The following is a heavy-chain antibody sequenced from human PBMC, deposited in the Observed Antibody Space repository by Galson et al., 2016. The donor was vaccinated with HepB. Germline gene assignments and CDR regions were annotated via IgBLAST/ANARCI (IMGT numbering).Heavy chain of an antibody. CDR3: AVYCGGDCAFDS. D-gene: IGHD2-21*02. CDR2: IIPVFGTP. J-gene: IGHJ4*02. V-gene: IGHV1-69*13. CDR1: GGTFTNYA. Sequence: SVKVSCKASGGTFTNYANSWVRQAPGQGLEWMGGIIPVFGTPNYAQKLQGRVTITADDSTSTAYMKLSSLRSDDTAVYYCAVYCGGDCAFDSWGRGTLVIVSS.